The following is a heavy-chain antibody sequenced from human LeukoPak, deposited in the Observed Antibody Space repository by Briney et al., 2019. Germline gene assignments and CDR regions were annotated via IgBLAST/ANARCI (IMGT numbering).Heavy chain of an antibody. CDR1: GFTFSSYA. V-gene: IGHV3-23*01. J-gene: IGHJ4*02. CDR3: VKVPEQVIYFDY. CDR2: ISGSGGST. Sequence: GGSLRLSCAASGFTFSSYAMSWVRQAPGKGLEWVSAISGSGGSTYYADSVKGRFTISRDNSKNTLYLQMNSLRAEDTAVYYCVKVPEQVIYFDYWGQGTLVTVSS. D-gene: IGHD3-10*01.